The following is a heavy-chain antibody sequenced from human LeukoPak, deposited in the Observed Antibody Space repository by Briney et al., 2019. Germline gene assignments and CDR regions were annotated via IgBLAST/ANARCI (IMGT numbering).Heavy chain of an antibody. J-gene: IGHJ5*02. CDR2: IYYSGST. Sequence: PSETLSLTCSLSGGFISISTHYWGWIRQPPGKGLEWIGYIYYSGSTNYNPSLKSRVTISVDTSKNQFSLKLSSVTAADTAVYYCARDGDRYCSSTSCPGRKYFDLWGQGTLVTVSS. D-gene: IGHD2-2*01. CDR1: GGFISISTHY. V-gene: IGHV4-61*01. CDR3: ARDGDRYCSSTSCPGRKYFDL.